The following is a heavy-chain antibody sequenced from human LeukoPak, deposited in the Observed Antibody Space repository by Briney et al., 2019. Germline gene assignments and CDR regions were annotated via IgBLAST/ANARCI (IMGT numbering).Heavy chain of an antibody. V-gene: IGHV4-4*02. J-gene: IGHJ5*02. CDR1: GGSISSSNW. CDR2: IYHSGST. CDR3: ARDRAPQYYDFWSGYTGNWFDP. Sequence: SETLSLTCAVSGGSISSSNWWSWVRQPPGKGLEWIGEIYHSGSTNYNPSLKSRVTISVDTSKNQFSLKLSSVTAADTAVYYCARDRAPQYYDFWSGYTGNWFDPWGQGTLVTVSS. D-gene: IGHD3-3*01.